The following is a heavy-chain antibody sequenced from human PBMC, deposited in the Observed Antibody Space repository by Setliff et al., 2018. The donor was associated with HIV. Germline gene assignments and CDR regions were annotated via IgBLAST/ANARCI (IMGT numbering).Heavy chain of an antibody. CDR1: GYTFTSYG. V-gene: IGHV1-18*01. J-gene: IGHJ3*02. CDR2: ISAYNGNT. CDR3: ARDRLNLHYYDSSGYYYGPDAFDI. D-gene: IGHD3-22*01. Sequence: GASVKVSCKASGYTFTSYGISWVRQAPGQGLEWMGWISAYNGNTNYAQKLQGRVTITTDESTSTAYMELSSLRSEDTAVYYCARDRLNLHYYDSSGYYYGPDAFDIWGQGTMVTVSS.